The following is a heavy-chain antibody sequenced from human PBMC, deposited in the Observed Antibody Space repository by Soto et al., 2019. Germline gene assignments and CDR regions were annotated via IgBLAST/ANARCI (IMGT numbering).Heavy chain of an antibody. CDR2: ISSSGDTM. Sequence: GGSLRLSCAASGFTFTDLYMSWIRLAQGKGLEWISYISSSGDTMHYADSVKGRFSISRDNAKNSPYLQMNSLSADDTAVYYCARGSGYFDYWGQGTLVTVSS. V-gene: IGHV3-11*01. CDR1: GFTFTDLY. CDR3: ARGSGYFDY. J-gene: IGHJ4*02.